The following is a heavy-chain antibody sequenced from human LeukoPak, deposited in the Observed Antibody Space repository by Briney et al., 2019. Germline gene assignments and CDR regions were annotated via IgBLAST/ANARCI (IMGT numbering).Heavy chain of an antibody. CDR3: ATTILTSSLDY. CDR1: GFTFSSYA. Sequence: PGGSLRLSCAASGFTFSSYAMSWVRQAPGKGLEWVSTISGSGGTTYYADSVKGRFTISRDNSKNTLYLQMNSLRAEDKAVYYCATTILTSSLDYWGKETLVTVSS. J-gene: IGHJ4*02. CDR2: ISGSGGTT. D-gene: IGHD2-2*01. V-gene: IGHV3-23*01.